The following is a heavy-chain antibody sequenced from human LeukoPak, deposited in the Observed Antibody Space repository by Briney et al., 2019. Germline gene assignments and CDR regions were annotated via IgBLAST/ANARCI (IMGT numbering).Heavy chain of an antibody. CDR2: ISSSGSTI. J-gene: IGHJ2*01. CDR1: GFTFSDYY. V-gene: IGHV3-11*04. CDR3: ARGSELLWFGELPLYWYFDL. D-gene: IGHD3-10*01. Sequence: GGTLRLSCAASGFTFSDYYMSWIRQAPGKGLEWVSYISSSGSTIYYADSVKGRFTISRDNAKNSLYLQMNSLRAEDTAVYYCARGSELLWFGELPLYWYFDLWGRGTLVTVSS.